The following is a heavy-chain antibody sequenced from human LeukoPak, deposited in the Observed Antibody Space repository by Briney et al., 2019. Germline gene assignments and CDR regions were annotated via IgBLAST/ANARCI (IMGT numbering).Heavy chain of an antibody. D-gene: IGHD2-21*01. CDR1: GYNFAGYW. Sequence: GEPLNISCKGSGYNFAGYWIGWVGQMPGKGLEGMGIFYPGYETRYNPSLEGHVTISADMSINTAFLQWSSLQASDTAIYYCARQIDGGEPEDCFDLWGQGTMVTVSS. V-gene: IGHV5-51*01. J-gene: IGHJ3*01. CDR3: ARQIDGGEPEDCFDL. CDR2: FYPGYET.